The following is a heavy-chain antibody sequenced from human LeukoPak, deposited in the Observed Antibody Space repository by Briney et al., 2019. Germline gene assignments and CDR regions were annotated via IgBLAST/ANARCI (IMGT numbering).Heavy chain of an antibody. CDR1: GGSISSGGYY. D-gene: IGHD5-12*01. J-gene: IGHJ4*02. Sequence: PSQTLSLTCTVSGGSISSGGYYWSWIRQHPGKGLEWIGYIYYSGSTYYNPSLKSRVTISVDTSKNQFSLKLSPVTAADTAVYYCARVSATMRGYYFDYWGQGTLVTVSS. CDR2: IYYSGST. V-gene: IGHV4-31*03. CDR3: ARVSATMRGYYFDY.